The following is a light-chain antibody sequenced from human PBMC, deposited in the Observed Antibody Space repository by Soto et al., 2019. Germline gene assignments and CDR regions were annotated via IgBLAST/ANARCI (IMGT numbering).Light chain of an antibody. V-gene: IGLV1-40*01. CDR1: SANIGAGDD. Sequence: QSVLTQPPSVSGAPGLRVTISFTGNSANIGAGDDVHWYQQLPGTAPKLLIYGDNNRPSGVPDRFSGSKSGTSASLAITGLQAEDEADYYCQSYDNSLSGSWIFGGGTQLTVL. CDR3: QSYDNSLSGSWI. J-gene: IGLJ2*01. CDR2: GDN.